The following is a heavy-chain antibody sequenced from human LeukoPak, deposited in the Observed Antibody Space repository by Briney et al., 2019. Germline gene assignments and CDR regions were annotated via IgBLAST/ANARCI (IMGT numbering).Heavy chain of an antibody. D-gene: IGHD3-9*01. CDR1: GGSFSGYY. V-gene: IGHV4-34*01. Sequence: SETLSLTCAVYGGSFSGYYWSWIRKPPGPGLGWDGEVSHSGSTNSNPSLKSRVTISVDSSNNHFTLKLSSVTAADTAVYYRARGVDWVRSFFYYYGMDVLGQGTTVTVSS. CDR2: VSHSGST. J-gene: IGHJ6*02. CDR3: ARGVDWVRSFFYYYGMDV.